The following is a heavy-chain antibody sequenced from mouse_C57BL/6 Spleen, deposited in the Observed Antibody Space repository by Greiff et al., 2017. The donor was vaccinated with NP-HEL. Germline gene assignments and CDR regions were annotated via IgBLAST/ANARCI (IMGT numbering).Heavy chain of an antibody. V-gene: IGHV1-81*01. CDR1: GYTFTSSG. D-gene: IGHD2-4*01. CDR2: IYPRSGNT. CDR3: ARWAYDYDGGFDY. Sequence: VKVVESGAELARPGASVKLSCKASGYTFTSSGISWVKQRTGQGLEWIGEIYPRSGNTYYNEKFKGNATLTADKSSSTAYMELRSLTSEDSAVYFCARWAYDYDGGFDYWGQGTTLTVSS. J-gene: IGHJ2*01.